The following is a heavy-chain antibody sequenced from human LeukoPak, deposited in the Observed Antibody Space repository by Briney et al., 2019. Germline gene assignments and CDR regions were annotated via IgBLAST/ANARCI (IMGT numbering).Heavy chain of an antibody. J-gene: IGHJ4*02. CDR3: ARGGDSSGWNPYFDH. D-gene: IGHD6-19*01. CDR2: IYTSGST. CDR1: GGSISSYY. V-gene: IGHV4-4*07. Sequence: SETLSLTCTVSGGSISSYYWSWIRQPAGKGLEWIGRIYTSGSTNYNPSLKSRVTMSVDTSKNQFSLKLSSVTAADTAVYYCARGGDSSGWNPYFDHWGQGTLVTVSS.